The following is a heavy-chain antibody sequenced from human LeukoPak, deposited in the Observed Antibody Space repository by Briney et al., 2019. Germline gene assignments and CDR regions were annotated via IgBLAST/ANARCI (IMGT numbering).Heavy chain of an antibody. V-gene: IGHV3-7*03. CDR2: IRQDGSEK. J-gene: IGHJ4*02. Sequence: GGSLRLSCAASGFTLSDYWMTWVRQAPGKGLQWVANIRQDGSEKYYVDSVKGRFTISRDNAKNSLYLQMNSLTAEDTAVYYCAISVEMATIGDHWGQGILVTVS. D-gene: IGHD5-24*01. CDR1: GFTLSDYW. CDR3: AISVEMATIGDH.